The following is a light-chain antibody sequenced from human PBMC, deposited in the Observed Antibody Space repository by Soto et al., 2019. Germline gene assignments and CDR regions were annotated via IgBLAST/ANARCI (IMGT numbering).Light chain of an antibody. CDR2: DTS. CDR3: QQRYNWLT. Sequence: EIVMTQSPATMSVSPGERATLSCRASQSMGSNVAWYKQKPGQAPRLLIYDTSNRATGIPARFSGSGSGTDFTLTISSLESEDSGIYYCQQRYNWLTFGGGTKVDIK. J-gene: IGKJ4*01. CDR1: QSMGSN. V-gene: IGKV3-11*01.